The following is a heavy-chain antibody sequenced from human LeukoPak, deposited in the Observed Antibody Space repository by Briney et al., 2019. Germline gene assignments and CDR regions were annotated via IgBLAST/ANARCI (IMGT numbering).Heavy chain of an antibody. Sequence: SETLSLTCTVSGGSISSYYWSWIRQPAGKGLEWIGRIYTSGSTNYNPSLKSRVTMSVDTSKNQFSLKLSSVTAADTAVYYCARAPYSYDSSGYFREYYFDYWGQGTLVTVSS. V-gene: IGHV4-4*07. CDR3: ARAPYSYDSSGYFREYYFDY. D-gene: IGHD3-22*01. J-gene: IGHJ4*02. CDR1: GGSISSYY. CDR2: IYTSGST.